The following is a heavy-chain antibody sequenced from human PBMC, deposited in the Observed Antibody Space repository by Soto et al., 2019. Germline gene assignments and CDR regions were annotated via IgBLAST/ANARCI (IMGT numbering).Heavy chain of an antibody. J-gene: IGHJ6*03. CDR2: IYYSGST. D-gene: IGHD2-15*01. V-gene: IGHV4-31*03. CDR1: GGSISSGGYY. Sequence: SETLSLTCTVSGGSISSGGYYLSWIRQHPGKGLEWIGYIYYSGSTYYNPSLKSRVTISVDTSKNQFSLKLSSVTAADTAVYYCARDPAGYCSGGSCPLYYMDVWGKGTTVTVSS. CDR3: ARDPAGYCSGGSCPLYYMDV.